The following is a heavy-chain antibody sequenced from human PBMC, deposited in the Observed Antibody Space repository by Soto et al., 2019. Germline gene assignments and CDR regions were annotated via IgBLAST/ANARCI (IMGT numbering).Heavy chain of an antibody. D-gene: IGHD6-6*01. CDR1: GFTFSSYG. CDR3: ARDTTHRQYSSSSPDYYYYGMDV. V-gene: IGHV3-30*03. Sequence: QVHLVESGGGVVQPGRSLRLSCAASGFTFSSYGMHWVRQAPGKGLEWVAVISYDGSNKYYADSVKGRFTISRDNSKNTLYLQMNSLRAEDTAVYYCARDTTHRQYSSSSPDYYYYGMDVWGQGTTVTVSS. J-gene: IGHJ6*02. CDR2: ISYDGSNK.